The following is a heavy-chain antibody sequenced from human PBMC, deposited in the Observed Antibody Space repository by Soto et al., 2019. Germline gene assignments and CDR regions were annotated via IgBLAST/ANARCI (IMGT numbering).Heavy chain of an antibody. CDR3: ARGGDDYVWGSYGGPFDY. CDR2: ISTNGGST. V-gene: IGHV3-64*02. J-gene: IGHJ4*02. CDR1: GFTFSTYA. D-gene: IGHD3-16*01. Sequence: EVQLVESGEGLVQPGGSLRLSCTASGFTFSTYAMHWVRQAPGKGLEYVSAISTNGGSTYYADSVKGRFTISRDNSKNTLYLQMGSLGPDDMAVYYCARGGDDYVWGSYGGPFDYWGQGTLVTVSS.